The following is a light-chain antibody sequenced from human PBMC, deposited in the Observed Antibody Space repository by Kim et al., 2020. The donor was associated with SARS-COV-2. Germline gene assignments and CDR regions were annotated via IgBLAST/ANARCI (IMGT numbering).Light chain of an antibody. J-gene: IGKJ1*01. CDR2: GAS. CDR3: QQSGSSAWT. CDR1: QSVSSSY. Sequence: EIVLTQSPGTMSLSPGERATLSCRASQSVSSSYLAWYQQKPGQAPRLLIYGASSRATGIPDRFSGSGSGTDFTLTISRLEPEDFAVYYCQQSGSSAWTFGRGTKVDIK. V-gene: IGKV3-20*01.